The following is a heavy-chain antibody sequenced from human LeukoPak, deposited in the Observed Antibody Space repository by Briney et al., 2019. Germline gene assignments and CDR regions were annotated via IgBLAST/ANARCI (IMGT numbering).Heavy chain of an antibody. CDR3: AKGWAAAGTKTFDY. V-gene: IGHV3-30-3*01. CDR2: ISYDGSNK. Sequence: GGSLRLSCAASGFTFSSYAMHWVRQAPGKGLEWVAVISYDGSNKYYADSVKGRFTISRDNSKNTLYLQMNSLRAEDTAWYYCAKGWAAAGTKTFDYWGQGTLVTVSS. D-gene: IGHD6-13*01. CDR1: GFTFSSYA. J-gene: IGHJ4*02.